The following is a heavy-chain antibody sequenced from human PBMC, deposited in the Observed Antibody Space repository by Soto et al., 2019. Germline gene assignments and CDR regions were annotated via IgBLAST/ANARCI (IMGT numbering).Heavy chain of an antibody. J-gene: IGHJ4*02. CDR1: GGTFSRYA. Sequence: QVQLVQSGPEVKKPGSSVKVSCKASGGTFSRYAINWVRQAPGQGLEWMGGITPMFGKSNYAQKFQGRVTITADESTSTGYMELRSLRSDDTAVYYCARGTYYYDSSGYGELDYWGQGTLVTVSS. V-gene: IGHV1-69*01. CDR3: ARGTYYYDSSGYGELDY. CDR2: ITPMFGKS. D-gene: IGHD3-22*01.